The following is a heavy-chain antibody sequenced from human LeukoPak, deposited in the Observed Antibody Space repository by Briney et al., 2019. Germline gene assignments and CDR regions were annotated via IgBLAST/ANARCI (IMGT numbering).Heavy chain of an antibody. V-gene: IGHV3-23*01. D-gene: IGHD5-18*01. CDR2: ISGSGGST. CDR1: GFTFRSYA. Sequence: GGSLRLSCAAAGFTFRSYAISWVRQPPGKWLEWVSSISGSGGSTYYADSVKGRFNISRDNSKNTLYLQMNSLRAEDTAVYYCASARMGQLWSQDYWGQGTLVTVSS. CDR3: ASARMGQLWSQDY. J-gene: IGHJ4*02.